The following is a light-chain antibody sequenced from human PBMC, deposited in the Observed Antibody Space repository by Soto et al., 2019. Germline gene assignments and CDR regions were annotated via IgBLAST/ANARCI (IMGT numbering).Light chain of an antibody. J-gene: IGKJ2*01. CDR3: QQYDNWPPYT. CDR1: QSVSSN. V-gene: IGKV3-15*01. Sequence: EIVMTQSPATLSVSPGERATLSCRASQSVSSNLAWYQQKPGQAPRLLIYGASTRATGIPARLRGSGSGTESTHTVTSLRSEDLAVDYCQQYDNWPPYTFGRGMKLDI. CDR2: GAS.